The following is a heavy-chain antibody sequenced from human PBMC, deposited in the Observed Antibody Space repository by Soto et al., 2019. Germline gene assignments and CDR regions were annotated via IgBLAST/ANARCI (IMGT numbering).Heavy chain of an antibody. CDR3: AREGISSWPAGHNWFHP. D-gene: IGHD6-13*01. J-gene: IGHJ5*02. Sequence: TLSLTCTVSGGSISSGGYYWIWIRQHPGRGLAWIGYIYYRGSTYYNPPLKSRVPISVDTSTNQFSLKLSSVTAADTAVYYCAREGISSWPAGHNWFHPWGQGTLVTASS. CDR2: IYYRGST. CDR1: GGSISSGGYY. V-gene: IGHV4-31*03.